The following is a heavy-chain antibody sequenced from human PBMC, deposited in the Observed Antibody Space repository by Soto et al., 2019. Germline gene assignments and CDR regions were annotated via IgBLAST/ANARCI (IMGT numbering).Heavy chain of an antibody. CDR2: IYYSGST. D-gene: IGHD4-17*01. V-gene: IGHV4-39*01. CDR3: ARCRGDYDAGTNWFDP. Sequence: LSLTCTVSGGSISSSSYYWGWIRQPPGKGLEWIGSIYYSGSTYYNPSLKSRVTISVDTSKNQFSLKLSSVTAADTAVYYCARCRGDYDAGTNWFDPWGQGTLVTVSS. CDR1: GGSISSSSYY. J-gene: IGHJ5*02.